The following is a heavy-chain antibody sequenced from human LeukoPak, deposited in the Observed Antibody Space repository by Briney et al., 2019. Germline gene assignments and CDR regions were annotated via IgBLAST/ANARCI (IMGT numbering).Heavy chain of an antibody. D-gene: IGHD3-22*01. CDR2: INHSGST. CDR1: GGSFNGYY. Sequence: PSETLSLTCAVYGGSFNGYYWSWIRQPPGKGLEGIGEINHSGSTNYNPSLKSRVTISVDTSKNQFSLKLSSVTAADTAVYYCARALTYYYDSSGYYLGHYFDYWGQGTLVTVSS. V-gene: IGHV4-34*01. CDR3: ARALTYYYDSSGYYLGHYFDY. J-gene: IGHJ4*02.